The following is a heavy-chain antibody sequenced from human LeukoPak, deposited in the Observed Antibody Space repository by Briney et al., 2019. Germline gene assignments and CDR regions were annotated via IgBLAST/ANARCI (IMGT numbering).Heavy chain of an antibody. Sequence: GASVKVSCKASGYTFTSYGIGWVRQAPGQGLEWMGGIIPIFGTANYAQKFQGRVTITADESTSTAYMELSSLRSEDTAVYYCARHDNDFWSGAGRDYWGQGTLVTVSS. CDR1: GYTFTSYG. V-gene: IGHV1-69*13. J-gene: IGHJ4*02. CDR2: IIPIFGTA. CDR3: ARHDNDFWSGAGRDY. D-gene: IGHD3-3*01.